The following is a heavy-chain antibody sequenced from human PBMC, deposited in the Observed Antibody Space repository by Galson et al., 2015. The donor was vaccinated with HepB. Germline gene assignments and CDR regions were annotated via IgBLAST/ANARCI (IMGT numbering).Heavy chain of an antibody. CDR2: ISGSGGST. J-gene: IGHJ4*02. D-gene: IGHD5-18*01. V-gene: IGHV3-23*01. Sequence: SLRLSRAASGFTFSSYAMSWVRQAPGKGLEWVSAISGSGGSTYYADSVKGRFTISRDNAKNSLYLQMNSLRAEDTAVYYCARDLSDTAMDFDYWGQGTLVTVSS. CDR3: ARDLSDTAMDFDY. CDR1: GFTFSSYA.